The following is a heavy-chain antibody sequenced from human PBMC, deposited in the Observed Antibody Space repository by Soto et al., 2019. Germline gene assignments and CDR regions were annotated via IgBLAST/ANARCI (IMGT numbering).Heavy chain of an antibody. Sequence: GGSLRLSCAASGFTFSTYAMHWVRQAPGKGLEWVAVISYDGSNKYYADSVKGRFTISRDNSKNMLYLQMNSLRAEDTAVYYCARDPGITMVRGEGTDAFDIWGQGTMVTVSS. CDR3: ARDPGITMVRGEGTDAFDI. V-gene: IGHV3-30-3*01. CDR2: ISYDGSNK. J-gene: IGHJ3*02. CDR1: GFTFSTYA. D-gene: IGHD3-10*01.